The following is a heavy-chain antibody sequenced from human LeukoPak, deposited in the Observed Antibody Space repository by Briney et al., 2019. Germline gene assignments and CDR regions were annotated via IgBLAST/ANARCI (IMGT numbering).Heavy chain of an antibody. D-gene: IGHD4-17*01. V-gene: IGHV3-48*03. CDR2: ISSSGSTI. Sequence: GGSLTLYCAASGFTFSSYEMNWVRQAPGKGLEWVSYISSSGSTIYYADSVKGRFTISRDNAKNSLYLQMNSLRAEDTAVYYCARDNYGDFFDYWGQGTLVTVSS. J-gene: IGHJ4*02. CDR3: ARDNYGDFFDY. CDR1: GFTFSSYE.